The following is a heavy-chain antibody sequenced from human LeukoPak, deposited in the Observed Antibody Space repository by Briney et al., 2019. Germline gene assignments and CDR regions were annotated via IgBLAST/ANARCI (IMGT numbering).Heavy chain of an antibody. CDR1: GFTFSSCG. Sequence: GGSLRLSCAASGFTFSSCGMHWVRQAPGKGLEWVAVIWYDGTNKYYADSVKGRFTISRDNSKNTLYLQMNSLRAEDTAVYYCARLEYYGSDNRFDYWGQGTLVTVSS. V-gene: IGHV3-33*01. D-gene: IGHD3-10*01. J-gene: IGHJ4*02. CDR2: IWYDGTNK. CDR3: ARLEYYGSDNRFDY.